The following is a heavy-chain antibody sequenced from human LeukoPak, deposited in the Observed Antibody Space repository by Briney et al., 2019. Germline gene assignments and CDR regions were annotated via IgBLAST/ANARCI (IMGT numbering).Heavy chain of an antibody. CDR2: MNPNSGNT. Sequence: ASVKVSCKASGYTFTSYDINWVRQATGQGLEWIGWMNPNSGNTGYAQKFQGRVTMTRNTSISTAYMELSSLRSEDTAVYYCARGRQTRITMVQGVRYYYYYMDVWGKGTTVTVSS. CDR3: ARGRQTRITMVQGVRYYYYYMDV. CDR1: GYTFTSYD. J-gene: IGHJ6*03. D-gene: IGHD3-10*01. V-gene: IGHV1-8*01.